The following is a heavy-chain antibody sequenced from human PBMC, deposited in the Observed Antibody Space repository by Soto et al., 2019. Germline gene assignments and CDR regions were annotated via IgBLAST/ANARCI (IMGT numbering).Heavy chain of an antibody. CDR1: LVALTTRRAG. CDR3: PHRSGGNSYRCYFDY. Sequence: RTQSLPGPGTVSLVALTTRRAGVGWIRQPPEKAMEWLALISQKDDKRYTPCLKSRLNITKDTSKNQVVLTPPNMDPVDTAPYFSPHRSGGNSYRCYFDYWGQGTRVTASS. CDR2: ISQKDDK. J-gene: IGHJ4*02. V-gene: IGHV2-5*01. D-gene: IGHD3-16*02.